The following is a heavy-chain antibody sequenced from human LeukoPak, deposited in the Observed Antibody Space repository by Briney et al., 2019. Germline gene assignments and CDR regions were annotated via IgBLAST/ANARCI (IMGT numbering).Heavy chain of an antibody. CDR1: GGSISSYY. Sequence: SETLSLTCTVSGGSISSYYWSWIRQPPGKGLEWIGYIYYSGSTNYNPSLKSRVTISVDTSKNQFSLKLSSVTAADTAVYYCARGRIPRGGAFDIWGQGTMVTVSS. CDR3: ARGRIPRGGAFDI. CDR2: IYYSGST. V-gene: IGHV4-59*01. J-gene: IGHJ3*02. D-gene: IGHD3-16*01.